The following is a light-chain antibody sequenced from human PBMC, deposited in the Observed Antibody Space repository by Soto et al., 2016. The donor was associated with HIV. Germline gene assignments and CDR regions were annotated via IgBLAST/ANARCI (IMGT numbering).Light chain of an antibody. CDR3: QHYNNYPWT. CDR2: GAS. CDR1: QDIGND. Sequence: DIQMTQSPSSLSASVGDIVTITCRASQDIGNDLGWYQQEPGQAPKRLIYGASSLESGVPSRFSGSRSGTEFTLTISSLQADDFATYYCQHYNNYPWTFGQGTKVEIK. V-gene: IGKV1-17*01. J-gene: IGKJ1*01.